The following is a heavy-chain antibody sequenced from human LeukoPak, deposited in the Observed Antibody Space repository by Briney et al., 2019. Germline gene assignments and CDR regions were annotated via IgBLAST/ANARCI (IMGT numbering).Heavy chain of an antibody. V-gene: IGHV4-39*07. CDR2: MYYSGST. CDR3: ARGSYGAPFDI. Sequence: KPSETLSLTCTVSGGSISSSSYYWGWIRQPPGKGPEWIVSMYYSGSTFYNPSLKSRVTMSVDTSKNQFSLKLSSVTAADTAMYYCARGSYGAPFDIWGQGTMVTVSS. D-gene: IGHD3-16*01. CDR1: GGSISSSSYY. J-gene: IGHJ3*02.